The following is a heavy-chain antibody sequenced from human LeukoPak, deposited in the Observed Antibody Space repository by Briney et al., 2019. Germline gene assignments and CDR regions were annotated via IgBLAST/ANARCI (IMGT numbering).Heavy chain of an antibody. D-gene: IGHD3-22*01. CDR2: IYYSGST. J-gene: IGHJ3*02. CDR1: GGSISSYY. Sequence: NTSETLSLTCTVSGGSISSYYWSWIRQPPGKGLEWIGYIYYSGSTNYNPSLKSRVTISVDTSKNQFSLKLSSVTAADTAVYYCAKAKTMTHDAFDIWGQGTMVTVSS. V-gene: IGHV4-59*08. CDR3: AKAKTMTHDAFDI.